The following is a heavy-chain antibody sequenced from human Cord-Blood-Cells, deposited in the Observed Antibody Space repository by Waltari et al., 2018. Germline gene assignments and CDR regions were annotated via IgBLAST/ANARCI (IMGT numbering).Heavy chain of an antibody. J-gene: IGHJ6*02. CDR1: GGTFSSYA. D-gene: IGHD7-27*01. CDR2: FGPA. V-gene: IGHV1-69*06. Sequence: QVQLVQSGAEVKKPGSSVKVSCKASGGTFSSYAIFGPANYAQKCQGRDTITGDKSTSTAYMELSSLRSEDTAVYYCARKSNWGYYYYGMDVWGQGTTVTVSS. CDR3: ARKSNWGYYYYGMDV.